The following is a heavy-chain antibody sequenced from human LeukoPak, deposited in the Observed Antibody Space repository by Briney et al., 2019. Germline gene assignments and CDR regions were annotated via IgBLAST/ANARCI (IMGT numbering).Heavy chain of an antibody. CDR1: GYTFTGYY. Sequence: ASVKFSCKASGYTFTGYYMHWVRQAPGQGLEWMGWINPNSGGTNYAQKFQGRVTMTRDTSISTAYMELSRLRSDDTAVYYCARSKKQWPYYFDYWGQGTLVTVSS. J-gene: IGHJ4*02. D-gene: IGHD6-19*01. CDR3: ARSKKQWPYYFDY. V-gene: IGHV1-2*02. CDR2: INPNSGGT.